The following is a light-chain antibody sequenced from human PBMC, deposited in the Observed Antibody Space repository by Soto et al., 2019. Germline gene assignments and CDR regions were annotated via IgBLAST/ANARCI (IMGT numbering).Light chain of an antibody. CDR2: AAS. CDR1: QSIGTY. V-gene: IGKV1-8*01. J-gene: IGKJ4*01. Sequence: RMTQSPSSFSTSTGDRVTITCRASQSIGTYLAWYQQIPGRAPKLLIFAASTLQRGVPSRFSGSGSGTDFTLTISCLQSEDFATYYCQQYYIYPPTFGGGTKVDIK. CDR3: QQYYIYPPT.